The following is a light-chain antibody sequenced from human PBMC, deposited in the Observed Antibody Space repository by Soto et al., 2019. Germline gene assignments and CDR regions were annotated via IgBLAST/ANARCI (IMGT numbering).Light chain of an antibody. CDR1: SADVGGYNF. CDR2: DVS. V-gene: IGLV2-14*03. CDR3: SSYTSSRTHVV. Sequence: QSALTKPASVSGSPGQSITISCTGTSADVGGYNFVSWYQHHPGKAPKLIIYDVSNRPSGVSNRFSGSKSGNTASLTISGLQAEDEADYYCSSYTSSRTHVVFGGGTKLTVL. J-gene: IGLJ2*01.